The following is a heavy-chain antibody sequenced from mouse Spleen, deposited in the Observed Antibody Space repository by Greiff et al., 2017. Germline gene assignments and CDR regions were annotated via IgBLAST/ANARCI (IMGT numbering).Heavy chain of an antibody. CDR3: AREEYCNYFDY. Sequence: EVHLVESEGGLVQPGGSVKLSCTASGFTFSDYYMAWVRQVPGKGLEWVGNINYDGSSTYYLDSLKSRFIISGDNATNILYLQMSSLKSEDTATYYCAREEYCNYFDYWGQGTTLTVSS. V-gene: IGHV5-16*01. J-gene: IGHJ2*01. CDR1: GFTFSDYY. D-gene: IGHD2-10*02. CDR2: INYDGSST.